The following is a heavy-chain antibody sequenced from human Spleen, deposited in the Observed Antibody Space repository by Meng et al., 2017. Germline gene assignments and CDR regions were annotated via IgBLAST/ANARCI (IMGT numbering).Heavy chain of an antibody. CDR2: IDPKSGDT. Sequence: HVRLVQSGGEGKKPGAPVKASCKPSGYNFPVYWLHWVRRAPVQGLEWMGRIDPKSGDTHYAQRFQGRVTMTGDTSISTAYMELSGLRSDDTAMYYCVRGGELDSWGQGTLVTVSS. V-gene: IGHV1-2*06. CDR1: GYNFPVYW. CDR3: VRGGELDS. J-gene: IGHJ4*02.